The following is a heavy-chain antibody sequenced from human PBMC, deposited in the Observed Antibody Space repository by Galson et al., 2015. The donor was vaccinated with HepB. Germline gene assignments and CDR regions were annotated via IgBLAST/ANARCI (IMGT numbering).Heavy chain of an antibody. CDR1: GFSVSTNY. D-gene: IGHD1-14*01. J-gene: IGHJ4*02. Sequence: SLRLSCAGSGFSVSTNYKSWVRQTPGKGLEWVAVIYTNGNIFYSDSVKGRFTMSRQFSKDAVYLQLNNVRPEDSALYYCVASRNYWGQGVLVTVSS. V-gene: IGHV3-53*04. CDR2: IYTNGNI. CDR3: VASRNY.